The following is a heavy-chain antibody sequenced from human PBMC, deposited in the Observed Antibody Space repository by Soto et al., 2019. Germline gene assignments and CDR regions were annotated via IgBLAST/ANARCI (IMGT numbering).Heavy chain of an antibody. V-gene: IGHV3-23*01. D-gene: IGHD2-2*01. J-gene: IGHJ6*02. CDR2: ISSSGSHT. CDR3: AKSLVDIVVGPLAIRYYYYYGMDG. Sequence: PGESLKISCAASGFTFSSYAMNWVRQAPGKGLEWVAGISSSGSHTYYADSVKGRFTISRDNSKNMLYLQMDSLRAEDTAVYYCAKSLVDIVVGPLAIRYYYYYGMDGWRQATTVTVSS. CDR1: GFTFSSYA.